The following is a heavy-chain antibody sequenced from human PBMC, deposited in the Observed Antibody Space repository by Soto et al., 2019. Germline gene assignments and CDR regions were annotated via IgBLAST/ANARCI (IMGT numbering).Heavy chain of an antibody. J-gene: IGHJ6*02. V-gene: IGHV3-30*03. CDR1: GLAFSSYG. CDR3: AVVPAAIYDYYYYGMDV. D-gene: IGHD2-2*01. CDR2: VSPDGGNK. Sequence: GGSLRLSCAASGLAFSSYGMHWVRQPPGKGPEWVAAVSPDGGNKYYADSVKGRFTISRDNSKNTLYLQMNSLRAEDTAVYYCAVVPAAIYDYYYYGMDVWGQGTTVTVSS.